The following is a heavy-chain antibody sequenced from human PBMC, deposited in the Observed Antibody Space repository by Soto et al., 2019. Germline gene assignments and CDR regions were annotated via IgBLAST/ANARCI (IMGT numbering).Heavy chain of an antibody. CDR2: ISGSGGST. J-gene: IGHJ5*02. Sequence: GGSLRLSCAASGFTFSSYAMNWVRQAPGKGLEWVSGISGSGGSTYYADSVKGRFTISRDNSKNTLYLQMNGLRAEDTAVYYCAKAAAVAGTSSWFDPWGQGTLVTVSS. CDR1: GFTFSSYA. V-gene: IGHV3-23*01. D-gene: IGHD6-19*01. CDR3: AKAAAVAGTSSWFDP.